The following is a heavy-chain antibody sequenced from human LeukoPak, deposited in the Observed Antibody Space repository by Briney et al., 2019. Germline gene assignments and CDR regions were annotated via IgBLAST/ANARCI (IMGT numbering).Heavy chain of an antibody. CDR2: INPNSGAT. CDR1: GYTFTGYY. CDR3: ARSDEYASEYYLDY. D-gene: IGHD2-2*01. Sequence: GASVKVSCKASGYTFTGYYMSWVRQAPGQGFEWMGWINPNSGATKYAQNCQGRVTMTRDTSITAAYMEVSGLTFDDTAVYYCARSDEYASEYYLDYWGQGTLVTVSS. J-gene: IGHJ4*02. V-gene: IGHV1-2*02.